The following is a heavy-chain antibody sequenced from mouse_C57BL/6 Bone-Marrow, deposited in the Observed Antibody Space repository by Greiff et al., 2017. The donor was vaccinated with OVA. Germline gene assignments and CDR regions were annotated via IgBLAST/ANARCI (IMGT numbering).Heavy chain of an antibody. J-gene: IGHJ2*01. D-gene: IGHD1-1*01. V-gene: IGHV1-69*01. CDR1: GYTFTSYW. CDR3: ARRCGFYYGSSHYYFDY. CDR2: IDPSDSYT. Sequence: QVQLQQPGAELVMPGASVKLSCKVSGYTFTSYWMHWVKQRPGQGLEWIGEIDPSDSYTNYSQKFKGKSTLTVDKSSSTAYMQLSSLTSDDSAVYYCARRCGFYYGSSHYYFDYWGQGTTLTVSS.